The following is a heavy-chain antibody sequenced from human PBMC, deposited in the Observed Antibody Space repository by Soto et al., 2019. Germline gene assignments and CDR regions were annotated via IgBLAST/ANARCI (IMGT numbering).Heavy chain of an antibody. CDR2: INPTSGGT. CDR1: GYTFTGYY. CDR3: ARGYCSSIGCSHYFHY. D-gene: IGHD2-2*01. Sequence: QVQLVQSGAEVKKTGASVIVSCKASGYTFTGYYMHWVRQAPGQGLEWMALINPTSGGTNYAQKFQGRVTMTWDTSISTAYMELSRLTSDDTAIYYCARGYCSSIGCSHYFHYWGQGTLVTVSS. V-gene: IGHV1-2*02. J-gene: IGHJ4*02.